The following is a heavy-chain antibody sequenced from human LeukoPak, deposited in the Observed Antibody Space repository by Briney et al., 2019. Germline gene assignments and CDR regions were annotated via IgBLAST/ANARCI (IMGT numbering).Heavy chain of an antibody. CDR3: ARVGSAAATADY. CDR1: GYTFTTYY. J-gene: IGHJ4*02. V-gene: IGHV1-46*01. CDR2: INPRGGST. D-gene: IGHD6-25*01. Sequence: ASVKVSCKASGYTFTTYYMHWMRQAPGQGPEWMGIINPRGGSTDYSQKFQGRITMTSDTSTSTVYMESSSLRSDDTAVYFCARVGSAAATADYWGQGTLVTVPS.